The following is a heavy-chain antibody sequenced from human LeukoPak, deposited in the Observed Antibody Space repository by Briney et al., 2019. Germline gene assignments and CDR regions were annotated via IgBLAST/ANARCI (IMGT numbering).Heavy chain of an antibody. V-gene: IGHV1-2*02. Sequence: ASVKVSCEASGCTFTGYYMRWVRQAPGQGLEWMGWINPNSGGTNYAQKFQGRVTMTRDTSISTAYMELSRLRSDDTAVYYCARDVCSSTSCQGGYYMDVWGKGTTVTVSS. D-gene: IGHD2-2*01. CDR2: INPNSGGT. J-gene: IGHJ6*03. CDR3: ARDVCSSTSCQGGYYMDV. CDR1: GCTFTGYY.